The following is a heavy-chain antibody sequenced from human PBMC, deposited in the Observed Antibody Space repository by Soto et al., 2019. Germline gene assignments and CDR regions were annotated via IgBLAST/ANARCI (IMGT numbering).Heavy chain of an antibody. CDR3: ARRGSGSHYDY. Sequence: EVQLLESGGGLXQPGGSLRLCCAASGFTFSSYAMRWVRQAQGKGLEWVSAISGSGGSTYYADSVKGRFTISRDNSKYTLDLQMNSLRAEDTAVYYCARRGSGSHYDYWGQGTLVTVSS. CDR1: GFTFSSYA. CDR2: ISGSGGST. V-gene: IGHV3-23*01. J-gene: IGHJ4*02. D-gene: IGHD1-26*01.